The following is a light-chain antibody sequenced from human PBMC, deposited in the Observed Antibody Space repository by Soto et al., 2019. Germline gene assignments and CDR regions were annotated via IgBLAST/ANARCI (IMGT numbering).Light chain of an antibody. CDR3: QAWDTSTVV. CDR2: QDR. V-gene: IGLV3-1*01. J-gene: IGLJ2*01. CDR1: TLGAKH. Sequence: SYELTQPPSVSVSPGQTASITCSGDTLGAKHACWYQQKPGQSPVLVIYQDRKRPSGIPERFSGSNSGNTATLTISGTQAMDEADYYCQAWDTSTVVFGGGTKLTVL.